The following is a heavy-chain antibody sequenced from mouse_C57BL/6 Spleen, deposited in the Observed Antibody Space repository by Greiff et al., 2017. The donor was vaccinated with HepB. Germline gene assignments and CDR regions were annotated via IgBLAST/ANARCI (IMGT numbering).Heavy chain of an antibody. CDR3: ARSLMGTVVPYFDY. V-gene: IGHV1-19*01. CDR2: INPYNGGT. CDR1: GYTFTDYY. J-gene: IGHJ2*01. Sequence: EVQLQQSGPVLVKPGASVKMSCKASGYTFTDYYMNWVKQSHGKSLEWIGVINPYNGGTSYNQKFKGKATLTVDKSSSTAYRELNSLTSEDSAVYYCARSLMGTVVPYFDYWGQGTTLTVSS. D-gene: IGHD1-1*01.